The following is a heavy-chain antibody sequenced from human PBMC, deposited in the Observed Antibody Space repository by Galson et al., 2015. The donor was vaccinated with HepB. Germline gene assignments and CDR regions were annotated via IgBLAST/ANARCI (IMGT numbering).Heavy chain of an antibody. CDR3: APSRGGFGEFVS. D-gene: IGHD3-10*01. Sequence: PALVKPTQTLTLTCTFSGFSLRTRGVSVSWIRQPPGKALEWLARIDWDDDKYYSTSLKTRLTVPKDTSKNQVVLTITNMHPVDTATYYCAPSRGGFGEFVSWGQGTLVTVSS. CDR1: GFSLRTRGVS. V-gene: IGHV2-70*11. J-gene: IGHJ4*02. CDR2: IDWDDDK.